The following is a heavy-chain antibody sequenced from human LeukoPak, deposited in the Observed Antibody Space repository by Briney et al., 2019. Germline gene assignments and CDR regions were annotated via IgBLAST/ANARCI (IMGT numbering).Heavy chain of an antibody. CDR3: AGLRPYYFDY. CDR2: IYTSGST. Sequence: SQTLSLTCTVSGVSISSYYWRWIPQPAGKGLEWIGRIYTSGSTNYNPSLKSRVTMSVDTSKNQFSLKLSSGTASDTAVYYCAGLRPYYFDYWGQGTLVTVSS. V-gene: IGHV4-4*07. J-gene: IGHJ4*02. CDR1: GVSISSYY.